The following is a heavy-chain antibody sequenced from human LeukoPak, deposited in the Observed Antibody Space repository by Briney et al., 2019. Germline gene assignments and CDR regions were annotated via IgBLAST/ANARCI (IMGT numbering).Heavy chain of an antibody. V-gene: IGHV3-66*02. Sequence: GGSLRLSCVASGFTVSSNYMSWVRQAPGKGLEWVSVIYSGGSTYYADSVKGRFIISRDNSKNTLYLQMNSLRAEDTAVYYCAREKGYYFDYWGQGTLVTVSS. CDR1: GFTVSSNY. J-gene: IGHJ4*02. CDR3: AREKGYYFDY. CDR2: IYSGGST.